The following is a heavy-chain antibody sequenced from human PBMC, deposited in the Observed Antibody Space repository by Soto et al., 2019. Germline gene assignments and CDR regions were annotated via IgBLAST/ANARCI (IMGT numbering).Heavy chain of an antibody. J-gene: IGHJ6*02. CDR3: ARTSAAGKYYYGMDV. V-gene: IGHV5-51*01. CDR1: GYSFTSYW. CDR2: IYPGDSDT. D-gene: IGHD6-13*01. Sequence: GESLKISCKGSGYSFTSYWIGWVRQMPGKGLECMGIIYPGDSDTRYSPSFQGQVTISADKSISTAYLQWSSLKASDTAMYYCARTSAAGKYYYGMDVWGQGTTVTVSS.